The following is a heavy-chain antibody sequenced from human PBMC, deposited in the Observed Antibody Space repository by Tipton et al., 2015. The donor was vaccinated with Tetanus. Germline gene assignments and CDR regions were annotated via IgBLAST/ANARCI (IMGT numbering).Heavy chain of an antibody. J-gene: IGHJ5*02. Sequence: SLRLSCAASGFDVSSNYVSWVRQAPGKGLEWVSVIYSDGRTYYADSVKGRFTISRDNSKNTLYLQMNSLRAEDTAMYYCARDPGHGSGTEYDPWGQGTLVTVSS. CDR2: IYSDGRT. CDR3: ARDPGHGSGTEYDP. V-gene: IGHV3-53*01. CDR1: GFDVSSNY. D-gene: IGHD3-10*01.